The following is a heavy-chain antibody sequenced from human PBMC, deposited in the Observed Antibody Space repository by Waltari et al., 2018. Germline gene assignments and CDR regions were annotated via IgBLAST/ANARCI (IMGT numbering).Heavy chain of an antibody. CDR1: GLPVWNHT. CDR2: ISYDGSI. CDR3: AREGGSSGYAGYFDS. D-gene: IGHD6-25*01. V-gene: IGHV3-30*01. Sequence: QLQLGGSGGGVVQPGRSLRVSCAAPGLPVWNHTPHWVRQAPGKGLEWVAAISYDGSIYYAESVKGRFTIAGDNSKTIVYLQLNSLRDEDTSIYYCAREGGSSGYAGYFDSWGPGTLVTVSS. J-gene: IGHJ4*02.